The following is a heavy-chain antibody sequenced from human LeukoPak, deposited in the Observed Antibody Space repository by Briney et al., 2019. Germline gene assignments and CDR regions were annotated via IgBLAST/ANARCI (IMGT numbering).Heavy chain of an antibody. D-gene: IGHD7-27*01. CDR3: ARETGELGYDY. CDR1: GYTFTSYY. V-gene: IGHV1-46*01. J-gene: IGHJ4*02. CDR2: ISPSGGST. Sequence: GASVKVSCKASGYTFTSYYMHWVRQAPGQGLEWMGIISPSGGSTSYAQKFQGRVTMTRDMSTSTVYMELSSLRSEDTAVYYCARETGELGYDYWGQGTLVTVSS.